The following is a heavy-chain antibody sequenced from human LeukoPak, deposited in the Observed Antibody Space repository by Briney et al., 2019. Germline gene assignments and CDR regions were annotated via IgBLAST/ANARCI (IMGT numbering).Heavy chain of an antibody. Sequence: GGSLRLSCAASGLTFSSHWMHWVRQAPGKGLVWVSRITNDGSSTTYADSVKGRFTISRDNAKNMLYLQVNSLRAEDTAEYYCARAEYDRSGSIYYYYGMDIWGQGTTVTVSS. J-gene: IGHJ6*02. D-gene: IGHD3-22*01. CDR2: ITNDGSST. CDR1: GLTFSSHW. CDR3: ARAEYDRSGSIYYYYGMDI. V-gene: IGHV3-74*01.